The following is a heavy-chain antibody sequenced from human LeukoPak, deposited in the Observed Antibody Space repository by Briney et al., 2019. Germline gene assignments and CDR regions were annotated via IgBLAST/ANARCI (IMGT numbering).Heavy chain of an antibody. CDR1: GNYW. J-gene: IGHJ4*02. CDR2: INSDGSWT. V-gene: IGHV3-74*01. Sequence: GGSLRLSCAASGNYWMHWVRQAPGKGLLWVSHINSDGSWTSYADSVKGRFTISKDNAKNTVYPQMNNLRAEDTAVYYCVSFYETDWGRGTLVTVSS. CDR3: VSFYETD. D-gene: IGHD2/OR15-2a*01.